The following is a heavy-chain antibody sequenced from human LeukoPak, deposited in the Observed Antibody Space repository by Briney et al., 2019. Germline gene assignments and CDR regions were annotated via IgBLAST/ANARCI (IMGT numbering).Heavy chain of an antibody. CDR3: AREVIGENFDY. Sequence: SETLSLTCTVSGGSISSYYWSWIRQPPGKGLEWIGYIYYSGSTSYNPSLKSRVTMSVDTSKNQFSLKLSSVTAADTAVYYCAREVIGENFDYWGQGTLVTVSS. CDR2: IYYSGST. CDR1: GGSISSYY. J-gene: IGHJ4*02. D-gene: IGHD2-21*01. V-gene: IGHV4-59*12.